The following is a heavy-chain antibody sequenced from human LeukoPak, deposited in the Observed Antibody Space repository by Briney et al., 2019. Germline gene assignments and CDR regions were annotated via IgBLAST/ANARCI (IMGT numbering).Heavy chain of an antibody. CDR2: IIPILGIA. Sequence: ASVKVSCKASGGTFSSYAISWVRQAPGQGLEWMGRIIPILGIANYAQKLQGRVTITADKSTSTAYMELSSLRSEDTAVYYCARESRDSSGSAANQIYYYYGMDVWGQGTTVTVSS. V-gene: IGHV1-69*04. CDR3: ARESRDSSGSAANQIYYYYGMDV. D-gene: IGHD6-19*01. CDR1: GGTFSSYA. J-gene: IGHJ6*02.